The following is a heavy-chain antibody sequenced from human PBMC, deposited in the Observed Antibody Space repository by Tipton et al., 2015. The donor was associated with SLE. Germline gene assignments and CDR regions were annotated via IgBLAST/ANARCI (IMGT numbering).Heavy chain of an antibody. J-gene: IGHJ4*02. V-gene: IGHV3-66*01. Sequence: SLRLSCEASGFTVSSNYMSWVRQAPGKGLEWVSVIYTDGSTHSADSVKGRFTISRDNSKNTLYLQMNSLRAEDTAVYYCARDRVSGWFHFDYWGQGTLVTVSS. CDR1: GFTVSSNY. CDR3: ARDRVSGWFHFDY. D-gene: IGHD6-19*01. CDR2: IYTDGST.